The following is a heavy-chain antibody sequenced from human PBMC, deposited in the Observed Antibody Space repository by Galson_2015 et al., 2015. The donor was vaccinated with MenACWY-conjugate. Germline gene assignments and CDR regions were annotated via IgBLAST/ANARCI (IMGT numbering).Heavy chain of an antibody. J-gene: IGHJ4*02. Sequence: LRLSCAASGFTFSNYGMHWVRQAPGKGLEWVAFIRHDGSNKYYADSVKGRFTISRDNSKLTPYLQMNSLRAEDTAFYYCAKSAGITLNGDFDSWGQGTLVTVSS. CDR1: GFTFSNYG. V-gene: IGHV3-30*02. D-gene: IGHD1-14*01. CDR2: IRHDGSNK. CDR3: AKSAGITLNGDFDS.